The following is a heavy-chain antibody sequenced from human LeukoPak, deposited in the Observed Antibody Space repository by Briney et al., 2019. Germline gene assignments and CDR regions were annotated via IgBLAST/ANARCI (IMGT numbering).Heavy chain of an antibody. Sequence: GGSLRLSCAASGFTFSSYSMNWVRQAPGKGLEWVSSISSSSSYIYYADSVKGRFTISRDNAKNSLYLQMNSLIAEDTAVYYCASQKYTYYYDSSGYYYDYWGQGTLVTVSS. CDR2: ISSSSSYI. V-gene: IGHV3-21*01. D-gene: IGHD3-22*01. J-gene: IGHJ4*02. CDR3: ASQKYTYYYDSSGYYYDY. CDR1: GFTFSSYS.